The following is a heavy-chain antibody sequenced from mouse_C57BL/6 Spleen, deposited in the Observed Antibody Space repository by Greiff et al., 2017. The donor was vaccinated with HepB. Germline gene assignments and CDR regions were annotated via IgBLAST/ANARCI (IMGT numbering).Heavy chain of an antibody. CDR3: TRDYGRSSYARDD. V-gene: IGHV1-15*01. Sequence: QVQLLQSGAELVRPGASVTLSCTASGYTFTDYEMHWVQQTPVHGLEWIGAIVPETGGTAYNQKFKGTAILTADKSTSTAYMELRRLTSEDSAVYYCTRDYGRSSYARDDWGQGTSVTVA. CDR1: GYTFTDYE. J-gene: IGHJ4*01. D-gene: IGHD1-1*01. CDR2: IVPETGGT.